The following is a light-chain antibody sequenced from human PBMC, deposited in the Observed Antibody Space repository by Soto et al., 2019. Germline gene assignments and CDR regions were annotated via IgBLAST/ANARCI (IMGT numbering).Light chain of an antibody. CDR1: QSISTK. CDR2: LAS. CDR3: QPYNGSTPNT. J-gene: IGKJ5*01. Sequence: EIVMEQSRSTRGVRRVEKDRHCCVSSQSISTKVAWYQQKPGQAPRLLIYLASTMAHGIPARFSGSRSRPDFTLTIPGQQSAHSAVYYCQPYNGSTPNTFGQRTRLEIK. V-gene: IGKV3-15*01.